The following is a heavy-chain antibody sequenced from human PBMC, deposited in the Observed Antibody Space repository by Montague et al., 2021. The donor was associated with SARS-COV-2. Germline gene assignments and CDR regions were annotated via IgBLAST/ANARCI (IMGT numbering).Heavy chain of an antibody. V-gene: IGHV4-59*01. Sequence: SETLSLTCEVSGDSISSYYWSWIRQSPGKGLEWIGYVHYTGSTKYTPSLKTRVTLSLDTPKNHFSLKLRSVTAADTAIYYRARKGSGRSDLAYWGQGTLVTVSS. J-gene: IGHJ4*02. D-gene: IGHD1-26*01. CDR1: GDSISSYY. CDR3: ARKGSGRSDLAY. CDR2: VHYTGST.